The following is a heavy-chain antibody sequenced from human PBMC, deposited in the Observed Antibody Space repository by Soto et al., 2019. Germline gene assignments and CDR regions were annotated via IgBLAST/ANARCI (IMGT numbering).Heavy chain of an antibody. CDR1: GGSISSCDYY. CDR3: AREVDIVLVPAAMYGGSKSTFGFDP. Sequence: SETLCLTCTVSGGSISSCDYYWSWIRQPPGKGLEWIGYIYYSGSTYYNPSLKSRVTISVDTSKNQFSLKLSSVTAADTAVYYCAREVDIVLVPAAMYGGSKSTFGFDPWGQGTLVTVSS. D-gene: IGHD2-2*01. V-gene: IGHV4-30-4*01. J-gene: IGHJ5*02. CDR2: IYYSGST.